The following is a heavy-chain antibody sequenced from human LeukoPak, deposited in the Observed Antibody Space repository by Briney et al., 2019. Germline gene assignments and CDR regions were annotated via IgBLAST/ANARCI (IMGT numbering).Heavy chain of an antibody. Sequence: SETLSLTCTVSGGFISRYYWCWIRQSPGKGLEWIGYIDYRGTTNYNPSLKSRVSMPLDTSKNQFSLNLNSVTAADSAVYYCARRGAARRYDGLDVWGQGTTITVSS. V-gene: IGHV4-59*08. CDR3: ARRGAARRYDGLDV. CDR1: GGFISRYY. CDR2: IDYRGTT. D-gene: IGHD6-6*01. J-gene: IGHJ6*02.